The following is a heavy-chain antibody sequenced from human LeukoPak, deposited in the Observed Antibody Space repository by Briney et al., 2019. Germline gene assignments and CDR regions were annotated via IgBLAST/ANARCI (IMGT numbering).Heavy chain of an antibody. D-gene: IGHD6-19*01. J-gene: IGHJ4*02. CDR1: GGSFSGYY. CDR2: INHSGST. Sequence: SETLSLTCAVYGGSFSGYYWSWIRQPPGKGLEWIGEINHSGSTNYNPSLKSRVTISVDTSKNQFSLKLSSVTAADTAVYYCARRDIAVAAGTFDYWGQGTLVTVSS. CDR3: ARRDIAVAAGTFDY. V-gene: IGHV4-34*01.